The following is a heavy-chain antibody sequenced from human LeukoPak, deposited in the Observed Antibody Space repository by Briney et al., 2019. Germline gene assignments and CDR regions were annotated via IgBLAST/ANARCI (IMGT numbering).Heavy chain of an antibody. Sequence: SGESLKTSRKGSGYSFTTYWNGWVRQMPGKGLELMGIYYSGGSDTRYNPSFQGQVPISTDKSISTAYLQWSSLKASDTAMYDCARAGVVTFYQYIDVWGTGTTVTVSS. J-gene: IGHJ6*03. CDR2: YYSGGSDT. CDR1: GYSFTTYW. D-gene: IGHD3-3*01. CDR3: ARAGVVTFYQYIDV. V-gene: IGHV5-51*01.